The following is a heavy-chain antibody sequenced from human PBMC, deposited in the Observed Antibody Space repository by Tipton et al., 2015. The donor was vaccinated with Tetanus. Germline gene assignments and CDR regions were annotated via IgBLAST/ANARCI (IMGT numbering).Heavy chain of an antibody. CDR3: ARPTKQWLVPVDS. V-gene: IGHV4-39*01. D-gene: IGHD6-19*01. Sequence: TLSLTCTVSGGSLSSGTYYWGWIRQPPGKGLEWIGNIYYSGTTYYNASLESRVTISIDRSKNQFSLKMTSVTAADTAVYYCARPTKQWLVPVDSWGQGTLVTVSS. J-gene: IGHJ4*02. CDR1: GGSLSSGTYY. CDR2: IYYSGTT.